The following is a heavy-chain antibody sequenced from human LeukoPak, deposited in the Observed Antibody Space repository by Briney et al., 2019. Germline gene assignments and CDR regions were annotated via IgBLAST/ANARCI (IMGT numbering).Heavy chain of an antibody. CDR2: INAGNGNT. D-gene: IGHD3-10*01. Sequence: ASVKVSCKASGYTFTSYAMHWVRQAPGQRLEWMGWINAGNGNTKYSQKFQGRVTITRDTSASTAYMELSSLRSEDTAVYYCGREKSVVRGVITKYNWFDPWGQGTLVTVSS. J-gene: IGHJ5*02. V-gene: IGHV1-3*01. CDR3: GREKSVVRGVITKYNWFDP. CDR1: GYTFTSYA.